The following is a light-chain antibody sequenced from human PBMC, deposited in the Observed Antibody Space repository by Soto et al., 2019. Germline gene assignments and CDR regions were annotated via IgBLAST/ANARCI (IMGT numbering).Light chain of an antibody. Sequence: DIQMTQSPSTLSASVGDRVTITCRASQSISSWLAWYQQKPGKAPKLLIYKASSLESGVPTRFSGSGSGTEFTLPISSLQPDDFATYYCQQYNSYSRAFGQGTQVEIK. J-gene: IGKJ1*01. CDR1: QSISSW. V-gene: IGKV1-5*03. CDR2: KAS. CDR3: QQYNSYSRA.